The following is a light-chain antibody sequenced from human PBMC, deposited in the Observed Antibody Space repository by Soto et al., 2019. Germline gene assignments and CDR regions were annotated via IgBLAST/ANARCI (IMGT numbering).Light chain of an antibody. J-gene: IGKJ1*01. Sequence: EIVLTQSPGTLSLSPGDRATLSCRTSQSVTSSYVAWYQQRPGQAPRLVIYDASRRAAGIPDRFSGSGSGTDFTLAISRLEPEDFAVYYCQLYNSSMWTFAQGTKVEIK. CDR3: QLYNSSMWT. V-gene: IGKV3-20*01. CDR2: DAS. CDR1: QSVTSSY.